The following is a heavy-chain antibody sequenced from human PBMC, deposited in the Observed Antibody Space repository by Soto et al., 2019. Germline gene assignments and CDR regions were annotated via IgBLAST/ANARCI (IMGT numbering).Heavy chain of an antibody. J-gene: IGHJ6*02. CDR3: ARDFGQWLVPRGMDV. CDR2: IYYSGST. Sequence: QVQLQESGPGLVKPSQTLSLTCTVSGSSISSGDYYWSWIRQPPGKGLEWIGYIYYSGSTYYNPSLKSRVTISVDTSKNQFSLKLSSVTAADTAVYYCARDFGQWLVPRGMDVWGQGTTVTVSS. V-gene: IGHV4-30-4*01. D-gene: IGHD6-19*01. CDR1: GSSISSGDYY.